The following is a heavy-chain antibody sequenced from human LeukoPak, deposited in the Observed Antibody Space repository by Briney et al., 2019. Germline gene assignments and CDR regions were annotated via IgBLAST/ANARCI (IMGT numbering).Heavy chain of an antibody. V-gene: IGHV4-39*07. J-gene: IGHJ4*02. CDR2: IYHSGST. D-gene: IGHD6-19*01. CDR3: ARYGEQWLVYFDY. CDR1: GGSIRSSSYY. Sequence: SETLSLTCTVSGGSIRSSSYYWGWIRQPPGKGLEWIGSIYHSGSTYYNPSLKSRVTISVDTSKNQFSLKLSSVTAADTAVYYCARYGEQWLVYFDYWGQGTLVTVSS.